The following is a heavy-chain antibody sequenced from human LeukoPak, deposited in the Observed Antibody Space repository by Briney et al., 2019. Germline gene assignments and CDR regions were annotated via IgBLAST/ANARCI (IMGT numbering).Heavy chain of an antibody. CDR3: AGDHSGGRYGLFDI. J-gene: IGHJ3*02. D-gene: IGHD2-15*01. CDR2: IWYDGSNK. V-gene: IGHV3-33*01. CDR1: GFTFSSYG. Sequence: GGSLRLSCAASGFTFSSYGMHWVRQAPGKGLEWVAVIWYDGSNKYYADSVKGRFTISRDNSKNTLYLQMNSLRAEDTAVYYCAGDHSGGRYGLFDIWGQGTMVTVSS.